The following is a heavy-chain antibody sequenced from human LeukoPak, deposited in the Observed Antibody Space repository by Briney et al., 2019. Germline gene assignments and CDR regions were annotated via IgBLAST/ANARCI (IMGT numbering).Heavy chain of an antibody. J-gene: IGHJ4*02. V-gene: IGHV1-69*13. Sequence: ASVKVSCKASGGTFSSYAISWVRQAPGLGLEWMGGIIPIFGTANYAQKFQGRVTITADESTSTAYMELSSLRSEDTAVYYCARVILSAAAGLPFDYWGQGTLVTVSS. CDR2: IIPIFGTA. CDR1: GGTFSSYA. D-gene: IGHD6-13*01. CDR3: ARVILSAAAGLPFDY.